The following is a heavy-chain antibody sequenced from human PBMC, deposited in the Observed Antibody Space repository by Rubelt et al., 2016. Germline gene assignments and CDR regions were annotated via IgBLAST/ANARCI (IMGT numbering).Heavy chain of an antibody. J-gene: IGHJ4*02. CDR3: ASGGHRDHFDY. CDR1: GGSISSSSYY. V-gene: IGHV4-39*01. Sequence: QLQLQESGPGLVKPSETLSLTCTVSGGSISSSSYYWGWIRQPPGKGLEWIGSIYYSGSTYYNPSLKSRVTISVDTSKNQFSLKLSSVTAADTAVYYCASGGHRDHFDYWGQGTLVTVSS. CDR2: IYYSGST. D-gene: IGHD3-16*01.